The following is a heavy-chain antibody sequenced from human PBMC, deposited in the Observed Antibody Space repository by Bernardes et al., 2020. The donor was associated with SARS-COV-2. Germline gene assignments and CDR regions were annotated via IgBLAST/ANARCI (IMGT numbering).Heavy chain of an antibody. CDR3: ARRSMDY. Sequence: ASVKVSCKASGYTFSNFGISWVRQAPGQGLEWMGWISGYNANTNYAQKFLGRVTMTTDTSTSTAYMELRSLRSDDTAVYYCARRSMDYWGQGTLVTVSS. CDR1: GYTFSNFG. J-gene: IGHJ4*02. CDR2: ISGYNANT. V-gene: IGHV1-18*01.